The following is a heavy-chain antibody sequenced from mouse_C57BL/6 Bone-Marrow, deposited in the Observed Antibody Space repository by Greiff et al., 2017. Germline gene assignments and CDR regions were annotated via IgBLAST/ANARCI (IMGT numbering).Heavy chain of an antibody. V-gene: IGHV3-6*01. Sequence: EVQLQESGPGLVKPSQSLSLTCSVTGYSITSGYYWNWIRQFPGNKLEWMGYISYDGSNNYNPSLKNRISITRDTSKNQFFLKLNSVTTEDTATYYCARDRVYYDGSSYDWYFDVWGTGTTVTVSS. CDR2: ISYDGSN. D-gene: IGHD1-1*01. J-gene: IGHJ1*03. CDR3: ARDRVYYDGSSYDWYFDV. CDR1: GYSITSGYY.